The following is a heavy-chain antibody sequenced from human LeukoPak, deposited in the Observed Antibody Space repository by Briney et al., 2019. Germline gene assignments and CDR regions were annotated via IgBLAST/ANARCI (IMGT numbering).Heavy chain of an antibody. D-gene: IGHD3-22*01. Sequence: SETLSLTCAVYGGSFSGYYWSWIRQPPGKGLEWIGEINHSGSTNYNPSLKSRVTISVDTSKNQFSLKLSSVTAADTAVYYCASLGWGYYYDSSGYSGPPFDYWGQGTLVTVSS. CDR3: ASLGWGYYYDSSGYSGPPFDY. CDR2: INHSGST. J-gene: IGHJ4*02. CDR1: GGSFSGYY. V-gene: IGHV4-34*01.